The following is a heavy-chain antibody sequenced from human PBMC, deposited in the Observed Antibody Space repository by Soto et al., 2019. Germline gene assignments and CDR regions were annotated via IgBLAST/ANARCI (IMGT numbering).Heavy chain of an antibody. Sequence: RGALVVCCAASVFTFSIYGMHWVRRAPGKGLDLAPAIWYDGSNKYYADSVKGRFTISRDNSKNTLYLQMNSLRAEDTAVYYCARELFVGYYDSSGYYGGYHYGMDVWGQGTTVTVSS. CDR1: VFTFSIYG. J-gene: IGHJ6*01. D-gene: IGHD3-22*01. CDR3: ARELFVGYYDSSGYYGGYHYGMDV. V-gene: IGHV3-33*01. CDR2: IWYDGSNK.